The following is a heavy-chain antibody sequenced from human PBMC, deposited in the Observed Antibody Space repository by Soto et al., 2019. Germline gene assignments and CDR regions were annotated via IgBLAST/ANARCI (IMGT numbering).Heavy chain of an antibody. Sequence: ASVKVSCKASGGTFSSYAISWVRQAPGQGLEWMGGIIPIFGTANYAQKFQGRVTITANESTSTAYMELSSLRSEDTAVYYCAMAIPSMVRGYFDYWGQGTLVTVSS. CDR1: GGTFSSYA. CDR3: AMAIPSMVRGYFDY. CDR2: IIPIFGTA. D-gene: IGHD3-10*01. J-gene: IGHJ4*02. V-gene: IGHV1-69*13.